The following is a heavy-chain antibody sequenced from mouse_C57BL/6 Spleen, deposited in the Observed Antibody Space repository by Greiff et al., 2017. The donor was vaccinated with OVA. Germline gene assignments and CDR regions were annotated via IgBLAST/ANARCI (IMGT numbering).Heavy chain of an antibody. D-gene: IGHD1-1*01. CDR1: GYTFTDYY. Sequence: VQLQQSGPELVKPGASVKISCKASGYTFTDYYMNWVKQSHGKSLEWIGDINPNNGGTSYNQKFKGQATLTVDKSSSTAYMELRSLTSDVSAVYYCALYYCGSRYYFDYWGQGTTLTVSS. CDR2: INPNNGGT. V-gene: IGHV1-26*01. CDR3: ALYYCGSRYYFDY. J-gene: IGHJ2*01.